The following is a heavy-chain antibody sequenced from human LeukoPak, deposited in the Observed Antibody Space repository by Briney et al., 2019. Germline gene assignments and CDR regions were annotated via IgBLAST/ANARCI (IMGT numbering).Heavy chain of an antibody. D-gene: IGHD3-9*01. CDR3: ARGLYDILTGYPFDY. CDR2: IYSGGST. Sequence: GGSLRLSCAASGFTVSSNYMSWVRQAPGKGLEWASVIYSGGSTYYADSAKGRFTISRDNSKNTRYLQMNSLRAEDTAVYYCARGLYDILTGYPFDYWGQGTLVTVSS. CDR1: GFTVSSNY. J-gene: IGHJ4*02. V-gene: IGHV3-53*01.